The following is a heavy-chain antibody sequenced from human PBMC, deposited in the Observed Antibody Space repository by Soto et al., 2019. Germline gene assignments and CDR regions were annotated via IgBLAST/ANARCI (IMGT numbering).Heavy chain of an antibody. CDR2: IYYSGGT. CDR1: GGSISSYY. CDR3: ERGSVITNTLDWFDP. V-gene: IGHV4-59*01. Sequence: SETLSLTCTVSGGSISSYYWSWIRQPPGKGLEWIGYIYYSGGTNYNPSLKSRVTISVDTSKNQFSLKLNSVTAADTAVYYCERGSVITNTLDWFDPWGQGTLVTVSS. D-gene: IGHD1-20*01. J-gene: IGHJ5*02.